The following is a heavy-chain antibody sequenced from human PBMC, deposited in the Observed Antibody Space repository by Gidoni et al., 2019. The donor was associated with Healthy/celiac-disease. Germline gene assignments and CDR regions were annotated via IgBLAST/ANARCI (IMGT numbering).Heavy chain of an antibody. J-gene: IGHJ3*02. Sequence: EVQLLASGGGLVQPGGSLRLSCASSGFTFRSYAMSWVRQAPGKGLEWVSTISGSGGSTSYADSVKGRFTISRDNSKNTLYLQMNSLRAEDTAVYYCAKDQGSGWYSCAFDIWGQGTMVTVSS. CDR2: ISGSGGST. CDR3: AKDQGSGWYSCAFDI. V-gene: IGHV3-23*01. CDR1: GFTFRSYA. D-gene: IGHD6-19*01.